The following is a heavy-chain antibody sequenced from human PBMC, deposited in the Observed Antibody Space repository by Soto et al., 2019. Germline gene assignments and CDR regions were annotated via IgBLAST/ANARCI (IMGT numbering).Heavy chain of an antibody. CDR2: INTANGDT. V-gene: IGHV1-3*04. CDR3: ARALASAVAQWTFDY. CDR1: GYIFTSYV. D-gene: IGHD6-19*01. J-gene: IGHJ4*02. Sequence: QVQLVQSGAEVKKPGAAVKVSCKASGYIFTSYVLHWVRQAPGQRLEWLGWINTANGDTRYSQKFQGRVAFTRDTSASTVFMELRSLTSEDTAVYYCARALASAVAQWTFDYWGQGTLVTVSS.